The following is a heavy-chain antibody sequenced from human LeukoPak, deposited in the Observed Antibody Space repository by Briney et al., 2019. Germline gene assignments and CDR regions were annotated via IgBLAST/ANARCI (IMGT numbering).Heavy chain of an antibody. CDR1: GYTFTSYG. J-gene: IGHJ6*02. D-gene: IGHD4-17*01. CDR2: ISAYNGIT. CDR3: ARDDYGDWWYNPSAIGYYYYGMDV. Sequence: ASVKVSCKASGYTFTSYGISWVRQAPGQGLEWMGWISAYNGITNYAQKLQGRVTMTTDTSTSTAYMELRSLRSDDTVVYYCARDDYGDWWYNPSAIGYYYYGMDVWGQGTTVTVSS. V-gene: IGHV1-18*01.